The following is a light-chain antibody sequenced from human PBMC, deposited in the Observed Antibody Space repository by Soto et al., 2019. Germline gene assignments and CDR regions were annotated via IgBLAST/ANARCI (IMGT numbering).Light chain of an antibody. CDR1: SSNIGAGYE. V-gene: IGLV1-40*01. CDR3: QSYDNSLSGSYV. J-gene: IGLJ1*01. Sequence: QSVLTQPPSVSGAPGDRVTISCTGSSSNIGAGYEVHWYQQLPGTSPKLLIYEDTDRPSGVPDRFSGSKSGTSASLAITGLLAEDEADYYCQSYDNSLSGSYVFGTGTKLTVL. CDR2: EDT.